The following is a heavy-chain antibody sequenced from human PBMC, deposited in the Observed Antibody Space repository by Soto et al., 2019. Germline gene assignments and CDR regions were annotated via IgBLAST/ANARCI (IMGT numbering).Heavy chain of an antibody. CDR1: GGSISSGGYY. CDR3: ARDSWSGASLWFDP. J-gene: IGHJ5*02. Sequence: QVQLQESGPGLVKPSQTLSLTCTVSGGSISSGGYYWSWIRQHPGKGLEWIGYIYYSGSTYYNPSLKRRVTISVDTSKNQFSLKLSSVTAADTAVYYCARDSWSGASLWFDPWGQGTLVTVSS. V-gene: IGHV4-31*03. CDR2: IYYSGST. D-gene: IGHD1-26*01.